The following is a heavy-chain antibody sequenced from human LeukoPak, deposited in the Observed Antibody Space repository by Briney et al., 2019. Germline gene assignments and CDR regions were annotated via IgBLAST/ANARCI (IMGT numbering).Heavy chain of an antibody. CDR1: GFTFSSYA. V-gene: IGHV3-23*01. D-gene: IGHD6-13*01. CDR3: ARDRRSSSWKRPFDY. Sequence: GGSLRLSCAASGFTFSSYAMSWVGQAPGKGLEWVSAISGSGGSTYYADSVKGRFTISRDNAKNSLYLQMNSLRDEDTAVYYCARDRRSSSWKRPFDYWGQGTLVTVSS. CDR2: ISGSGGST. J-gene: IGHJ4*02.